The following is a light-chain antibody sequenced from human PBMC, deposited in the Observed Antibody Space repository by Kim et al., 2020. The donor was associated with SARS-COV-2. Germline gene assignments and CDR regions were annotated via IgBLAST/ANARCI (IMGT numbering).Light chain of an antibody. J-gene: IGKJ1*01. CDR2: AAS. CDR1: QGISSF. Sequence: IQLTQSPSSLSASVGDRVTITCRASQGISSFLAWYQQKPGTAPKLLIYAASTLQSGVPSRFSGSGSGTNFTLTINSLQPEDFATYYCQQLNNYPPWTFGQGTKLEIK. V-gene: IGKV1-9*01. CDR3: QQLNNYPPWT.